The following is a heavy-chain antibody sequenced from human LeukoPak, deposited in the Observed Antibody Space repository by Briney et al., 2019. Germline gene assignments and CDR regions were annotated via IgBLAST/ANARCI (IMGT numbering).Heavy chain of an antibody. Sequence: GGSLRLSCAASGFALSDYYMSWIRQAPGKGLEWVSYISTSSSTIHYADSVKGRITISRDNAKNSLYLQMNSLRAEDTAVYYCARLRQWIPPDHWGQGTLVTVSS. CDR1: GFALSDYY. CDR3: ARLRQWIPPDH. CDR2: ISTSSSTI. V-gene: IGHV3-11*01. D-gene: IGHD5-18*01. J-gene: IGHJ4*02.